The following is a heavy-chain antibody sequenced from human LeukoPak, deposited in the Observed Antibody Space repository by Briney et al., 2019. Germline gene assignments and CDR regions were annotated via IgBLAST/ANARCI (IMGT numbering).Heavy chain of an antibody. CDR1: GFTFSSYG. V-gene: IGHV3-30*18. CDR2: ISYDGTNK. CDR3: AKGSSGWYGAYY. D-gene: IGHD6-19*01. J-gene: IGHJ4*02. Sequence: GGSLRLSCAASGFTFSSYGMHWVRQAPGKGLEWVAIISYDGTNKHYADSVKGRFTISRDNSKSTLYLQMNSLRAEDTAVYYCAKGSSGWYGAYYWGQGTLVTVSS.